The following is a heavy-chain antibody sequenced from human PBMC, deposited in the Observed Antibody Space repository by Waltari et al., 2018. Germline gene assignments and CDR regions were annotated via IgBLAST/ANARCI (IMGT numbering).Heavy chain of an antibody. CDR3: AKALTLSSTWDMH. J-gene: IGHJ4*02. CDR1: GFAVRIYA. V-gene: IGHV3-23*04. Sequence: EVQLVESGGGFVEPGGSLRLSCSAPGFAVRIYAMSCVRQVPGKGLEWVSSISGNGANTYYADSVKGLFTISRDNSKNTLFLQMDSLRAEDTAVYYCAKALTLSSTWDMHWGQGTLVTVSS. D-gene: IGHD6-13*01. CDR2: ISGNGANT.